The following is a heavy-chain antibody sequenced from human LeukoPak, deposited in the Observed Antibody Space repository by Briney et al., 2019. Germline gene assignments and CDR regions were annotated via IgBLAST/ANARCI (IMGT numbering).Heavy chain of an antibody. CDR1: GYSISSGYQ. J-gene: IGHJ5*02. V-gene: IGHV4-38-2*02. CDR3: ARDPRWLTPDCTSTSCYENYFDP. D-gene: IGHD2-2*01. CDR2: IFLSGSA. Sequence: SETLSLTCAVSGYSISSGYQWAWIRQPPGKTLEWIGSIFLSGSAHYNPSLKSRVTISVDTSTNHYFLRLSSVTAADTALYYCARDPRWLTPDCTSTSCYENYFDPWGQGILVTVSS.